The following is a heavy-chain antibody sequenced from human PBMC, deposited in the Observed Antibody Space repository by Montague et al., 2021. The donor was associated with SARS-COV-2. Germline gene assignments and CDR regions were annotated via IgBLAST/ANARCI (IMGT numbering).Heavy chain of an antibody. D-gene: IGHD4-11*01. CDR1: GDSISNYS. V-gene: IGHV4-59*08. Sequence: SETLSLTCSVSGDSISNYSWSWIRQSPGKGLEWIGYIYYRGSTNYSPSLTSRVTISGDTSKNQVSLKLTSVTAADTAVYYCARHLRVTTVTSHMYHYAMDVWGQGTTVTVSS. CDR3: ARHLRVTTVTSHMYHYAMDV. CDR2: IYYRGST. J-gene: IGHJ6*02.